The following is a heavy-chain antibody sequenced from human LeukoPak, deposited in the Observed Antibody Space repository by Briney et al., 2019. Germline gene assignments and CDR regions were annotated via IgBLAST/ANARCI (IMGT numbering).Heavy chain of an antibody. CDR3: ASCPEHYGVFRRNYFDY. CDR2: IYSGGST. J-gene: IGHJ4*02. V-gene: IGHV3-66*01. D-gene: IGHD4-17*01. Sequence: PGGSLRLSCTVSGFTVSSNSMSWVRQAPGKGLEWVSVIYSGGSTYYADSVKGRFTISRDNSKNTLYLQMNSLRAEDTAVYYCASCPEHYGVFRRNYFDYWGQGTLVTVSS. CDR1: GFTVSSNS.